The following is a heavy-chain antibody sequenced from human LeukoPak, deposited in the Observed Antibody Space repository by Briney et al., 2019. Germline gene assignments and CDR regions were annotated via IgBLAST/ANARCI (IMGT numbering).Heavy chain of an antibody. CDR1: GDSVSSNSAA. Sequence: SQTLSLTCAISGDSVSSNSAAWNWIRQSPSRDLEWLGRTYYRSKWYNDYAVSVKSRITINPDTSKNQFSLQLNSVTPEDTAVYYCARDAESYPVAGSGNYMDVWGKGTTVTVSS. CDR3: ARDAESYPVAGSGNYMDV. CDR2: TYYRSKWYN. V-gene: IGHV6-1*01. D-gene: IGHD6-19*01. J-gene: IGHJ6*03.